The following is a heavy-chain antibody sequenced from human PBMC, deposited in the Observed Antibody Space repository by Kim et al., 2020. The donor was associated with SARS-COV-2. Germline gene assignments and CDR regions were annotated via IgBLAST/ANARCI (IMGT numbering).Heavy chain of an antibody. V-gene: IGHV4-39*01. CDR3: ARSAMVRGAVDAFDI. J-gene: IGHJ3*02. D-gene: IGHD5-18*01. Sequence: PSPRSRVTISVDTSKNQFSLKLSAVTAADTAVYYCARSAMVRGAVDAFDIWGQGTMVTVAS.